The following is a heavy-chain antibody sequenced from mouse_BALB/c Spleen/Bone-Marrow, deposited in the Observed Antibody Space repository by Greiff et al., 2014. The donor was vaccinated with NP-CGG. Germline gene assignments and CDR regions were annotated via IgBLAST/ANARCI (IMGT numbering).Heavy chain of an antibody. CDR3: ARSGKVRNAMDY. CDR2: ISGYYGDA. CDR1: GYTFSDHA. D-gene: IGHD2-14*01. V-gene: IGHV1S137*01. Sequence: VQLQESGAKLVRPGVSVKISCKGSGYTFSDHAIHWVKRSHAKSLEWIGVISGYYGDAIYNQKLKGKATMTVDKSSSTAYMKLARLTSEDSAIYYCARSGKVRNAMDYWGQGTSVTVSS. J-gene: IGHJ4*01.